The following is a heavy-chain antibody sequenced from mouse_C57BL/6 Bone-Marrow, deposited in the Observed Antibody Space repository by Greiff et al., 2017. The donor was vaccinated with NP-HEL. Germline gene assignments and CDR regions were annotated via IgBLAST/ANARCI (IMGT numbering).Heavy chain of an antibody. V-gene: IGHV5-9-1*02. CDR1: GFTFSSYA. J-gene: IGHJ2*01. CDR2: ISSGGDYI. CDR3: TRDYYGSSYHFDY. D-gene: IGHD1-1*01. Sequence: EVMLVESGEGLVKPGGSLKLSCAASGFTFSSYAMSWVRQTPEKRLEWVAYISSGGDYIYYADTVKGRFTISRDNARNTLYLQMSSLKSEDTAIYYCTRDYYGSSYHFDYWGQGTTLTVSS.